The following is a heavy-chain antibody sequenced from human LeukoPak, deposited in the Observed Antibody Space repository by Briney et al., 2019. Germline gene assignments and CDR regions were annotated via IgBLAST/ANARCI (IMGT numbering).Heavy chain of an antibody. CDR1: GGSISSSSYY. CDR2: IYCSGST. J-gene: IGHJ3*01. V-gene: IGHV4-61*01. Sequence: SETLSLTCTVSGGSISSSSYYWSWIRQPPGKGLEWIGHIYCSGSTNYNPSLKSRVTISVDTSKNQFSLKLSSVTAADTAVYYCARNAGSGPPVWGQGTMVTVSS. D-gene: IGHD5-12*01. CDR3: ARNAGSGPPV.